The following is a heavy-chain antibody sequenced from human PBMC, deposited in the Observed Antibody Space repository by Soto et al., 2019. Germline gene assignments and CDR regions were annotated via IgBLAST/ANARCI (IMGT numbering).Heavy chain of an antibody. CDR3: ARVGALRFFDY. CDR2: IYHSGST. V-gene: IGHV4-30-2*01. CDR1: GGSISSGGYS. D-gene: IGHD3-3*01. J-gene: IGHJ4*02. Sequence: SETLSLTCAVSGGSISSGGYSWSWIRQPPGKGLEWIGYIYHSGSTYYNPSLKSRVTISVDRSKNQFSLKLSSVTAADTAVYYCARVGALRFFDYWGQGTLVTVSS.